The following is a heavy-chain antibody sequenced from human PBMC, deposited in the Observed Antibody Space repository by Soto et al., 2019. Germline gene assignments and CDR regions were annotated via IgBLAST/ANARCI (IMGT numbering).Heavy chain of an antibody. J-gene: IGHJ4*02. Sequence: TGGSLRLSCAASGFTFDDYAMHWVRQAPGKGLEWVSGISWNSGSIGYADSVKGRFTISRDNAKNSLYLQMNSLRAEDTALYYCAKGHIAVAGRAFFDYWGQGTLVTVSS. V-gene: IGHV3-9*01. CDR2: ISWNSGSI. CDR1: GFTFDDYA. CDR3: AKGHIAVAGRAFFDY. D-gene: IGHD6-19*01.